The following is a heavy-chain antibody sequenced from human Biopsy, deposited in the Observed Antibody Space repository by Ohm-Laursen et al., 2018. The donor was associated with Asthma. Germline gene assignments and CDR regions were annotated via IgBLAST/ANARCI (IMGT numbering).Heavy chain of an antibody. D-gene: IGHD6-19*01. CDR3: ARDSRGAGPDFDS. V-gene: IGHV4-59*11. J-gene: IGHJ4*02. Sequence: GTLSLTCGVSGDSISVHYWWAWIRQPPGKGLEWIGYIYYSGTTNYNPSLRGRVTISVNTSKNQFSLKLSSVSAADTAVYFCARDSRGAGPDFDSWGQGTLVTVSS. CDR1: GDSISVHY. CDR2: IYYSGTT.